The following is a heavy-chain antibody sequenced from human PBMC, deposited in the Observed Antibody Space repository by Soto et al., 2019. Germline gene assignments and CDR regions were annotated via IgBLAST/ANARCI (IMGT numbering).Heavy chain of an antibody. CDR3: ARVRQLVPWYFDL. V-gene: IGHV4-30-2*01. CDR2: IHHAGST. Sequence: QLQLQESGSGLVKPSQTLSLTCAVSGGSITSGGHPWSWIRQPPGKGLEWIGYIHHAGSTYYNPSLKSRVTISIDRPKNQFSLTLNSVTAADTAVYYCARVRQLVPWYFDLWGRGTLVTVSS. CDR1: GGSITSGGHP. D-gene: IGHD6-6*01. J-gene: IGHJ2*01.